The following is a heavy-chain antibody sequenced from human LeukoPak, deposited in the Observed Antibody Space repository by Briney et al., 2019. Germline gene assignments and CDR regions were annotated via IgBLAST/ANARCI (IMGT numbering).Heavy chain of an antibody. J-gene: IGHJ6*02. CDR1: GFPFSGYW. Sequence: GGSLRLSCAASGFPFSGYWMAWVRQAPGKGLEWVATIKEDGSEAYFGDSVKGRFAISRDNAKNSLYLQMNSLRGEDTAVYYCAKPLYDYLWGSNRPEGMDVWGQGTTVTVSS. CDR2: IKEDGSEA. CDR3: AKPLYDYLWGSNRPEGMDV. V-gene: IGHV3-7*05. D-gene: IGHD3-16*02.